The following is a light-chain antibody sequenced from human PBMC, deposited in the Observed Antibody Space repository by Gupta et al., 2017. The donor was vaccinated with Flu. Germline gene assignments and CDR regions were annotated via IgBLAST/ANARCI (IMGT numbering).Light chain of an antibody. CDR3: QQYNNWPPT. V-gene: IGKV3D-15*01. Sequence: ELVLTQSLATLSVSPGERATLSCRASQSVSSNLAWYQQRPGRAPRLLIQGASTRATGIPARFSGSGSGTEFTLTISSLQPEDFAVYYCQQYNNWPPTFGQGTKVEIK. CDR2: GAS. CDR1: QSVSSN. J-gene: IGKJ1*01.